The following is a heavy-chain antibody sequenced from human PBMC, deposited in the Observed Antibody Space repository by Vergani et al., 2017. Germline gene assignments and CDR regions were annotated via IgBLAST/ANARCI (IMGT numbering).Heavy chain of an antibody. CDR2: ISSSGSTI. CDR1: GFTFSSYE. J-gene: IGHJ5*02. V-gene: IGHV3-48*03. CDR3: ARASLSYFRP. Sequence: EVQLVESGGGLVQPGGSLRLSCAASGFTFSSYEMNWVRQAPGKGLEWVSYISSSGSTIYYADSVKGRFTIARDNAKNSLYLQMNSLRAGDTAVYYCARASLSYFRPWGEGTLVTFSS. D-gene: IGHD2-21*01.